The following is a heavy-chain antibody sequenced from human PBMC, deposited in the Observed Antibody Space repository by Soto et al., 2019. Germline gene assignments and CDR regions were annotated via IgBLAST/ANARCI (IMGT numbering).Heavy chain of an antibody. V-gene: IGHV3-74*01. CDR1: GFTFSTYW. J-gene: IGHJ1*01. CDR3: ARDMRGSSEF. CDR2: INPDGSTT. Sequence: EGQLVESGGGLVQPGGSLRLSCATSGFTFSTYWFNWVRQAPGKGLVWVSLINPDGSTTTYAASVKGRFTISRDNAQDTEYRHMDGQRVEDTDNYNCARDMRGSSEFWRQGTLVNVAS. D-gene: IGHD1-26*01.